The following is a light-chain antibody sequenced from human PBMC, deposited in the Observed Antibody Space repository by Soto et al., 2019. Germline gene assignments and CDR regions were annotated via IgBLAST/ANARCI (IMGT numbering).Light chain of an antibody. CDR3: QQYNSYSYT. CDR1: QSISSW. Sequence: DIQMTQSPSTLSASEGDRVTITCRASQSISSWLAWYQQKPGKAPKLLIYDASSLESGVPSRFSGSGSGTEFTPTISSLQPDDFATYYCQQYNSYSYTFGQGTKLEIK. J-gene: IGKJ2*01. CDR2: DAS. V-gene: IGKV1-5*01.